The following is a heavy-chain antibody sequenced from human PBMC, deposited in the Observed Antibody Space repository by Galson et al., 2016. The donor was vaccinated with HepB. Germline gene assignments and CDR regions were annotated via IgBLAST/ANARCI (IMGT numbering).Heavy chain of an antibody. D-gene: IGHD1-26*01. CDR3: ARGDIVGAIFDY. V-gene: IGHV3-21*01. CDR2: ISSSSSYI. J-gene: IGHJ4*02. Sequence: CLRLSYEASGFTFSSYTMNWVRQAPGKGLEWVSYISSSSSYIYYADSVKGRFTISRDNDKNSLYLQMNSLRAEDTAVYYCARGDIVGAIFDYWGQGTLVTVSS. CDR1: GFTFSSYT.